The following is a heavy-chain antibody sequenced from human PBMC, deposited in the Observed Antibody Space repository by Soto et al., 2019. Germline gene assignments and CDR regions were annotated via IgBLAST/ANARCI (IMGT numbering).Heavy chain of an antibody. CDR3: ARDYPGGSYYDY. D-gene: IGHD1-26*01. V-gene: IGHV3-7*03. CDR1: GFTFSSYW. CDR2: INQDGSEK. Sequence: LRLSCAASGFTFSSYWMSWVRQAPGKGLEWVARINQDGSEKYYVDSVKGRFTISRDNAKNSLYLQMNSLRAEDTAVYYCARDYPGGSYYDYWGQGTLVTVSS. J-gene: IGHJ4*02.